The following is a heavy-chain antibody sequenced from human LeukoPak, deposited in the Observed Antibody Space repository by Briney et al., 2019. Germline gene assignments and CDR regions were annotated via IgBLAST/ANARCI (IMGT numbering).Heavy chain of an antibody. D-gene: IGHD3-3*01. V-gene: IGHV3-9*01. CDR3: AKDGAIFGVPITRGGMDV. J-gene: IGHJ6*02. CDR2: ITWDSGSV. CDR1: GFKFDEYA. Sequence: GGSLRLSCAASGFKFDEYAMHWVRQVPGQGLEWVSGITWDSGSVGYADSVRGRFTISRDNAKNSLYLQMNSLRPEDTALYYCAKDGAIFGVPITRGGMDVWGQGTTVTVSS.